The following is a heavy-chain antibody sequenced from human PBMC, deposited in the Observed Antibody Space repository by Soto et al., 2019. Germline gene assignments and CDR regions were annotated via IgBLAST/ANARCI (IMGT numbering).Heavy chain of an antibody. Sequence: ASVKVSCKVPADTFTSYYIHWVRQAPGHGLEWMGIINPNGGSTRFAQTFQGRITMTTDTSTSTVYMELRSLRSEDTAVYYCARAGSTYYDLPFDYWGQGTLVTVSS. CDR1: ADTFTSYY. CDR2: INPNGGST. CDR3: ARAGSTYYDLPFDY. D-gene: IGHD3-3*01. V-gene: IGHV1-46*01. J-gene: IGHJ4*02.